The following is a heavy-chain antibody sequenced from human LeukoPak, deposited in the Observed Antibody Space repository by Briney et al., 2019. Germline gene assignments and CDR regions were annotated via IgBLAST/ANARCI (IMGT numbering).Heavy chain of an antibody. Sequence: PGGSLRLSCAASGFTFSGYGMHWVRQAPGKGLEWVTFIRYDGSNHNYADSVKGRFTISRDNFKNTLYLQMNSLRPEDMALYYCAKDLAWGFDYWGQGTLVTVSS. J-gene: IGHJ4*02. CDR3: AKDLAWGFDY. V-gene: IGHV3-30*02. D-gene: IGHD7-27*01. CDR2: IRYDGSNH. CDR1: GFTFSGYG.